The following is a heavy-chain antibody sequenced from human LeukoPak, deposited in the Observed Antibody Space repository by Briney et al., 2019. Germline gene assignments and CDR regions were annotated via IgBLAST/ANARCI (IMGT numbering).Heavy chain of an antibody. V-gene: IGHV3-53*01. Sequence: GRSLRLSCAASGFSVSSNYMSWVRQAPGRGLEWVSVIYNGDTTYYADSVKGRFTISRDTSKNTLYLQMNSLRPEDTAVYYCARDLYLSRWGQGTLVTVSS. CDR2: IYNGDTT. J-gene: IGHJ4*02. D-gene: IGHD2/OR15-2a*01. CDR3: ARDLYLSR. CDR1: GFSVSSNY.